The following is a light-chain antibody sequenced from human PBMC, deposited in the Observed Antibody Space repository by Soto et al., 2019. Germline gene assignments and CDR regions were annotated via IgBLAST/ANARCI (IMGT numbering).Light chain of an antibody. CDR3: QQYTSDIYS. CDR2: DAS. J-gene: IGKJ2*01. CDR1: KSLMTY. V-gene: IGKV1-5*01. Sequence: DIQLTQSPSALSASVGDTVTITCRARKSLMTYLAWYQQKPGRAPKLLIYDASSLQTGVPSRFSGSGSGIEFSLTISSLQPEDFATYHCQQYTSDIYSFGQGTKLQ.